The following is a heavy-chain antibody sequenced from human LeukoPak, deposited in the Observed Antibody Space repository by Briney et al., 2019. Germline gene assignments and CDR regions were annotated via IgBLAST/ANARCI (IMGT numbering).Heavy chain of an antibody. V-gene: IGHV3-21*01. CDR2: ISSSSYI. D-gene: IGHD4-17*01. Sequence: GGSLRLSCAASGFTFSSYSMNWVRQAPGKGLEWVSSISSSSYIYYADSVKGRFTISRDNAKNSLYLQMNSLRAEDTAVYYCARDKRFAVTKDAFDIWGQGTMVTVSS. J-gene: IGHJ3*02. CDR3: ARDKRFAVTKDAFDI. CDR1: GFTFSSYS.